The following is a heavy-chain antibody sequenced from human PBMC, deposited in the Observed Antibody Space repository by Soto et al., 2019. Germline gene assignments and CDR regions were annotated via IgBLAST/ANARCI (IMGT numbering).Heavy chain of an antibody. CDR3: ARGGDYYGSGSYVY. J-gene: IGHJ4*02. CDR1: GGTFSSYA. D-gene: IGHD3-10*01. V-gene: IGHV1-69*01. Sequence: QVQLVQSGAEVKKPGSSVKVSCKASGGTFSSYAISWVLQAPGHGLEWMGGIIPIFGTANYAQKFQGRVTITADESTSTAYMELSSLRSEDTAVYYCARGGDYYGSGSYVYWGQGTLVTVSS. CDR2: IIPIFGTA.